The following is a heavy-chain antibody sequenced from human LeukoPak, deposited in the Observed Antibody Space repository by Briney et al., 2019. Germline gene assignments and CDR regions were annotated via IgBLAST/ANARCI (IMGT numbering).Heavy chain of an antibody. CDR1: GFTVSSNY. CDR3: AMRSYYYDSSGYYYGS. V-gene: IGHV3-53*01. J-gene: IGHJ5*02. D-gene: IGHD3-22*01. CDR2: IYSGGST. Sequence: GGSLRLSCAASGFTVSSNYMSWVRQAPGKGLEWVSVIYSGGSTYYADSVKGRFTISRDNSKNTLYLQMNSLRAEDTAVYYCAMRSYYYDSSGYYYGSWGQGTLVTVSS.